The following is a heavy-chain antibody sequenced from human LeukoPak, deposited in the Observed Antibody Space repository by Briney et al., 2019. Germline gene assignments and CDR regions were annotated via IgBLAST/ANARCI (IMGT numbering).Heavy chain of an antibody. J-gene: IGHJ4*02. Sequence: GGSLRLSCAASGFTFSSYAMHWVRQAPGKGLEWVAVISYDGSNKYYADSVKGRFTISRDNSKNTLYLQMNSLRAEDTAVYYCASGNVFHGPYFDYWGQGTLVTVSS. CDR3: ASGNVFHGPYFDY. V-gene: IGHV3-30*04. CDR2: ISYDGSNK. CDR1: GFTFSSYA. D-gene: IGHD3-16*01.